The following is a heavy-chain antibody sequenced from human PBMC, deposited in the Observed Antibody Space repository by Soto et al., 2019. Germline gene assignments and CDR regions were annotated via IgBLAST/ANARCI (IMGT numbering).Heavy chain of an antibody. Sequence: SQTLSLTCAISGDSVSSNSAAWNWIRLSPSRGLEWLGRTFYRSKWFYDYARSVQSRIVINPDTSKNQFSLHLNSVTPEDTAVYYCARDDSQVAEYFQRWGQGTLVTVSS. CDR1: GDSVSSNSAA. CDR3: ARDDSQVAEYFQR. V-gene: IGHV6-1*01. CDR2: TFYRSKWFY. J-gene: IGHJ1*01. D-gene: IGHD2-21*02.